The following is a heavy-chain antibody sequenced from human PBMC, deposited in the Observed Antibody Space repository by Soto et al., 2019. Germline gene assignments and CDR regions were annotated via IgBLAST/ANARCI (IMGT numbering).Heavy chain of an antibody. J-gene: IGHJ6*02. Sequence: PSETLSLTCTVSGGSISSGDYYWSWIRQPPGKGLEWIGYIYYSGSTYYNPSLKSRVTISVDTSKNQFSLKLSSVTAADTAVYYCARAGGSGSGGAGPTTMDVWGQGTTVTVSS. V-gene: IGHV4-30-4*01. CDR2: IYYSGST. D-gene: IGHD3-10*01. CDR1: GGSISSGDYY. CDR3: ARAGGSGSGGAGPTTMDV.